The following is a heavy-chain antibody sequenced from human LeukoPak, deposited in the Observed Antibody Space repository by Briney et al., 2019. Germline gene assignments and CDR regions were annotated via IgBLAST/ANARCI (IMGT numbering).Heavy chain of an antibody. J-gene: IGHJ4*02. V-gene: IGHV3-48*03. CDR1: GLTFSNYE. CDR3: ARDRLDYSTSLGQ. Sequence: PGGSLRLSCVGSGLTFSNYEMNWVRQAPGKGLEHIAYINRRAGYIYYADSVQGRFTISRDDAKNSVYLQMNSLRAEDTAIYYCARDRLDYSTSLGQWGQGTLVTVSS. D-gene: IGHD6-6*01. CDR2: INRRAGYI.